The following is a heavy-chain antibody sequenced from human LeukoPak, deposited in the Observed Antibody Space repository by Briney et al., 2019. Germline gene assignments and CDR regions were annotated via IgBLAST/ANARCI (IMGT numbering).Heavy chain of an antibody. CDR2: IYYSGST. J-gene: IGHJ6*02. V-gene: IGHV4-39*07. CDR1: GGSISSSSYY. D-gene: IGHD3-22*01. Sequence: SETLSLTCTVSGGSISSSSYYWGWIRQPPGKGLEWIGSIYYSGSTNYNPSLKSRVTISVDTSKNQFSLKLSSVTAADTAVYYCAGQVVIRYYYYGMDVWGQGTTVTVSS. CDR3: AGQVVIRYYYYGMDV.